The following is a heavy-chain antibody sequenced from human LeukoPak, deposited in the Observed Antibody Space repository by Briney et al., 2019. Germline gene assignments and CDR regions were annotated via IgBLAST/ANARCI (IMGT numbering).Heavy chain of an antibody. CDR3: ARDRPSYCSSTSCPDDAFDI. V-gene: IGHV3-20*01. Sequence: GGSLRLSCAASGFTFDDYGMSWVRHAPGKGLEWVSGINWNGGSTGYADSVKGRFTISRDNAKNSLYLQMNSLRAEDTALYHCARDRPSYCSSTSCPDDAFDIWGQGTMVTVSS. J-gene: IGHJ3*02. D-gene: IGHD2-2*01. CDR2: INWNGGST. CDR1: GFTFDDYG.